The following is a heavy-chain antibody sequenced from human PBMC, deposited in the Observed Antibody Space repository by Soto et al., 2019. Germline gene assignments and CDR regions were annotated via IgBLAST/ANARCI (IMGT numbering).Heavy chain of an antibody. D-gene: IGHD3-10*01. V-gene: IGHV3-30*18. CDR3: AKDGSSGKGLPHY. CDR2: ISYDGSNK. CDR1: GFTFNSYG. J-gene: IGHJ4*02. Sequence: QVQLVESGGGVVQPGRSLRLSCAASGFTFNSYGMHWVRQAPGKGLEWVAVISYDGSNKYYADSVKGRSTISRDNSKNMLYLQMNSLRTEDTALYCCAKDGSSGKGLPHYWGQGTLVTVSS.